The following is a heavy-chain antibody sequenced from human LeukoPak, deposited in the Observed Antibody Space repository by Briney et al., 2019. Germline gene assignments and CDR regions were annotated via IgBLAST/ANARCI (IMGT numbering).Heavy chain of an antibody. Sequence: SVKVSCKASGDTFINYAISWVRQAPGQGLEWMGGIIPIFGTAKYAQKFQGRVTITADTSTSTAYMELSSLRSEDTAVYYCARAGWLQYYYFDYWGQGTLVTVSS. V-gene: IGHV1-69*06. CDR2: IIPIFGTA. CDR3: ARAGWLQYYYFDY. D-gene: IGHD5-24*01. J-gene: IGHJ4*02. CDR1: GDTFINYA.